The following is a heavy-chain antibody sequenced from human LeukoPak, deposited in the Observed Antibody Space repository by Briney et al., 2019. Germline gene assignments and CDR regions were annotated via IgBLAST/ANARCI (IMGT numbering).Heavy chain of an antibody. D-gene: IGHD5-24*01. CDR2: ISGSGGST. Sequence: GGSLRLSCAASGFAFSSYAMSWVRQAPGKGLEWVSAISGSGGSTYYADSVKGRFTISRDNSKNTLYLQMNSLRAEDTAVYYCAKETGRDGYNDHFDYWGQGTLVTVSS. V-gene: IGHV3-23*01. J-gene: IGHJ4*02. CDR1: GFAFSSYA. CDR3: AKETGRDGYNDHFDY.